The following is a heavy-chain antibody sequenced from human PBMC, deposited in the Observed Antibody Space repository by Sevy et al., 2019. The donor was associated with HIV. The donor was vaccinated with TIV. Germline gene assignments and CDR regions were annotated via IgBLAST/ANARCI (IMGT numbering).Heavy chain of an antibody. J-gene: IGHJ4*02. D-gene: IGHD3-10*01. V-gene: IGHV3-30*02. CDR3: ATDGNEGADYYGSDY. Sequence: GGSLRLSCAASGFTFSSNGMHWVRQAPGKGLEWVAFIRYDGSNKYYADSVKGRFTISRDNSKNTLYLQMNSLRAEDTAVYYCATDGNEGADYYGSDYWGQGTLVTVSS. CDR2: IRYDGSNK. CDR1: GFTFSSNG.